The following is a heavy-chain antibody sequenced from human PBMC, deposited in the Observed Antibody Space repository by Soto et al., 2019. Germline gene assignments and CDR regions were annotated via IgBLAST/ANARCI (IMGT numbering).Heavy chain of an antibody. CDR1: GGSFSGYY. J-gene: IGHJ5*02. Sequence: SETLSLTCAVYGGSFSGYYWSWIRQPPGKGLEWIGEINHSGSTNYNPSLKSRVTISVDTSKNQFSLKLSSVTAADTAVYYCARGLPVVVTAIPKNWFDPRGQGTLVTVSS. CDR3: ARGLPVVVTAIPKNWFDP. V-gene: IGHV4-34*01. CDR2: INHSGST. D-gene: IGHD2-21*02.